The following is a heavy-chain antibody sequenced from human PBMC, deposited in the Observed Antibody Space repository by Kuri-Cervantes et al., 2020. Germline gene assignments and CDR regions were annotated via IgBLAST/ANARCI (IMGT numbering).Heavy chain of an antibody. CDR3: ARVIPARYCSSTSCPYYYYYGMDV. J-gene: IGHJ6*02. V-gene: IGHV1-8*02. CDR1: GYTFTSYG. Sequence: ASVKVSFKASGYTFTSYGINWVRQATGQGLEWMGWMNPNSGNTGYAQKFQGRVTMTRNTSISTAYMELSSLRSEDTAVYYCARVIPARYCSSTSCPYYYYYGMDVWGQGTTVTVSS. CDR2: MNPNSGNT. D-gene: IGHD2-2*01.